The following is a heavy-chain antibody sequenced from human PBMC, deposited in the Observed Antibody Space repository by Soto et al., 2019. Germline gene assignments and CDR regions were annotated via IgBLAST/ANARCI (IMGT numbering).Heavy chain of an antibody. CDR1: GGSISTGGYY. Sequence: QVQLQESGPGLVKPSQTLSLTCTVSGGSISTGGYYWTWIRQHPGKGLEWLGYIYYSGSTYYNPSLQSRVTISVDTSKNQFSLKLSSVTAADTAVYYCARVLSVTLFDNWGQGTLVTVSS. J-gene: IGHJ4*02. D-gene: IGHD4-17*01. V-gene: IGHV4-31*03. CDR3: ARVLSVTLFDN. CDR2: IYYSGST.